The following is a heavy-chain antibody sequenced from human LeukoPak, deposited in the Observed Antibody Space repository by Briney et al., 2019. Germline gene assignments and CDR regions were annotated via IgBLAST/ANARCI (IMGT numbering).Heavy chain of an antibody. V-gene: IGHV3-7*01. CDR1: GFTLSGYW. Sequence: GGSLRLSCAASGFTLSGYWMSWVRRAPGKGLEWVARLHADGIERYYVDPVKGRFTISRDNAKNSLHLQMYSLRLDDTAVYYCARGGYSFDYLGQGTLVTVSS. J-gene: IGHJ4*02. CDR2: LHADGIER. D-gene: IGHD5-12*01. CDR3: ARGGYSFDY.